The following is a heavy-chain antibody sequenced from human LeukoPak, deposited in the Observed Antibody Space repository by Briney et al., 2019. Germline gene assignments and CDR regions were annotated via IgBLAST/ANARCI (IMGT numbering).Heavy chain of an antibody. D-gene: IGHD3-22*01. V-gene: IGHV3-15*01. CDR2: IKSKTDGGTT. Sequence: PGGSLRLSCAASGFTFSNAWMSWVRQAPGKGLEWVGRIKSKTDGGTTDYAAPVKGRFTISRDDSKNTLYLQMNSLKTEDTAVYYCTTDITMIVVVITSWGQGTLVTVSS. CDR1: GFTFSNAW. J-gene: IGHJ5*02. CDR3: TTDITMIVVVITS.